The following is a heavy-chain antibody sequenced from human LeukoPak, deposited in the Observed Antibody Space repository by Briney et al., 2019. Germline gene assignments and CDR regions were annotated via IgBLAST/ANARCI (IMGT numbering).Heavy chain of an antibody. V-gene: IGHV3-21*04. Sequence: GGSLRFSCAASGSTFSSYSMNWVRQAPGKGLEWVSSISSSSSYIYYADSVKGRFTISRDNAKNSLYLQMNSLRAEDTAVYYCAKSSFVAVAANYFDYWGQGTLVTVSS. D-gene: IGHD6-19*01. CDR1: GSTFSSYS. CDR3: AKSSFVAVAANYFDY. J-gene: IGHJ4*02. CDR2: ISSSSSYI.